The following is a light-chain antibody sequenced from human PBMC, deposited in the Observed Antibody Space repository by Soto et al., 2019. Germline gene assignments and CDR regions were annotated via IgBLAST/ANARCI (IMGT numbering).Light chain of an antibody. Sequence: ALPVTQSPSSLSASVGDRVTMTCRASQDIRGPLAWYQQKSGKPPNLLIYDVSTLEGGVPSRFSGSGSGTEFTLTISSLQPEDFGTYYCQQFNSYPITFGHGTRLEIK. CDR3: QQFNSYPIT. V-gene: IGKV1-13*02. CDR1: QDIRGP. J-gene: IGKJ5*01. CDR2: DVS.